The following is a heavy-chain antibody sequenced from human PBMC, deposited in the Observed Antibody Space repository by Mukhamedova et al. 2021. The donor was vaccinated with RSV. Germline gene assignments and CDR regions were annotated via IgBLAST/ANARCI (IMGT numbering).Heavy chain of an antibody. CDR3: AKSLGGNSYYFDY. V-gene: IGHV3-33*06. D-gene: IGHD4-23*01. CDR2: IWHDGSNE. J-gene: IGHJ4*02. Sequence: EWVAVIWHDGSNEFYVDSVRGRFTISRDNSKNTLYLQMNSLRAEDTAMYYCAKSLGGNSYYFDYWGQGTLVTVSS.